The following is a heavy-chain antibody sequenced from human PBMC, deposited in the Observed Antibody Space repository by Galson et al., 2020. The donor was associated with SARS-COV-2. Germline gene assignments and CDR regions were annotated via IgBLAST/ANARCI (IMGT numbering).Heavy chain of an antibody. J-gene: IGHJ4*02. CDR3: ARDSSMVATVQE. CDR1: GASASSYN. Sequence: SETLSLTCTVPGASASSYNWSWIRHPSGKRLEWLESIYYSGTTVYNPSLKSRATISVDTSKNQFSLKLTSVTAADTAVYYCARDSSMVATVQEWGQGTLVTVSS. V-gene: IGHV4-59*02. CDR2: IYYSGTT. D-gene: IGHD5-12*01.